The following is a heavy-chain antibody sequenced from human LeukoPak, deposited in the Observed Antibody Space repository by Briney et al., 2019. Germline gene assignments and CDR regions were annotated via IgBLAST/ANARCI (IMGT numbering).Heavy chain of an antibody. Sequence: SETLSLTCTVSGGSISSSSYYWGWIRQPPGKGLGWIGSIYYSGSTYYNPSLKSRVTISVDTSKNQFSLKLSSVTAADTAVYYCARHTENMVRGVYYFDYWGQGTLVTVSS. V-gene: IGHV4-39*01. J-gene: IGHJ4*02. CDR3: ARHTENMVRGVYYFDY. CDR1: GGSISSSSYY. CDR2: IYYSGST. D-gene: IGHD3-10*01.